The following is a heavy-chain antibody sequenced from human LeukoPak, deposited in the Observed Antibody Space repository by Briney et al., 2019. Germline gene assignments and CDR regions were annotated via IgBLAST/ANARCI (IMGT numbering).Heavy chain of an antibody. CDR1: GFTFSSYW. CDR2: IKQDGSEK. D-gene: IGHD3-22*01. Sequence: GGSLRLSCAASGFTFSSYWMSWVRQAPGKGLEWVANIKQDGSEKYYVDSVKGRFTISRDNAKNSLYLQMNSLRAEDTAVYYCARVGYDSSGYYYVMWNYYYGMDVWGQGTTVTVSS. J-gene: IGHJ6*02. V-gene: IGHV3-7*03. CDR3: ARVGYDSSGYYYVMWNYYYGMDV.